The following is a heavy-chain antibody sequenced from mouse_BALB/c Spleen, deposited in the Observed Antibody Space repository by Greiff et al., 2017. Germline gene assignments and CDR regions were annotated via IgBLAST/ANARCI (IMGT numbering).Heavy chain of an antibody. CDR2: ISSGSSTI. Sequence: EVKLVESGGGLVQPGGSRKLSCAASGFTFSSFGMHWVRQAPEKGLEWVAYISSGSSTIYYADTVKGRFTISRDNPKNTLFLQMSSLRSEDTAMYYCATKRYAMDYWGQGTSVTVSS. D-gene: IGHD1-3*01. V-gene: IGHV5-17*02. J-gene: IGHJ4*01. CDR3: ATKRYAMDY. CDR1: GFTFSSFG.